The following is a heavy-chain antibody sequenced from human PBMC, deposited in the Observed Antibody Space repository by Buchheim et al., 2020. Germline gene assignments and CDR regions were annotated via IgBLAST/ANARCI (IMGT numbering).Heavy chain of an antibody. V-gene: IGHV4-4*09. J-gene: IGHJ6*02. Sequence: QLQLQESGPGLLKPSETLSLTCTVSGASVSGYYWSWIRQPPGKGLEWIGYIYSSGSTKYNPSFKSRVTISVDTSRNQFSLNLYSVSAADTAVYYCARTWGGQYYYYYYGMDIWGQGTT. D-gene: IGHD3-16*01. CDR2: IYSSGST. CDR1: GASVSGYY. CDR3: ARTWGGQYYYYYYGMDI.